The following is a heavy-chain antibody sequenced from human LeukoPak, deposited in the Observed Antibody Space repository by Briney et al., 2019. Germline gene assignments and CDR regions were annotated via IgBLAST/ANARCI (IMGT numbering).Heavy chain of an antibody. J-gene: IGHJ6*03. CDR1: GYTFTSYD. CDR2: MNPNSGNT. CDR3: ARGTVTFYYYYMDV. Sequence: ASVKVSCKASGYTFTSYDINWVRQATGQGLEWMGWMNPNSGNTGYAQKFQGRVTMTRNTPISTAYMELSSLRSEDTAVYYCARGTVTFYYYYMDVWGKGTTVTISS. D-gene: IGHD4-17*01. V-gene: IGHV1-8*01.